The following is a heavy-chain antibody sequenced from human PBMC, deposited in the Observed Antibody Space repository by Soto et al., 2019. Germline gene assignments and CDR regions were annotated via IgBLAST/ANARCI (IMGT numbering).Heavy chain of an antibody. CDR3: ARYCSSTSCYGPNYYYYGMDV. V-gene: IGHV1-69*13. D-gene: IGHD2-2*01. CDR1: GGTFSSYV. Sequence: SVKVSCKASGGTFSSYVISWVRQAPGQGLEWMGGIIPIFGTANYAQKFQGRVTISADESTSTAYMELSSLRSEDTAVYYCARYCSSTSCYGPNYYYYGMDVWGQGTTVTVSS. CDR2: IIPIFGTA. J-gene: IGHJ6*02.